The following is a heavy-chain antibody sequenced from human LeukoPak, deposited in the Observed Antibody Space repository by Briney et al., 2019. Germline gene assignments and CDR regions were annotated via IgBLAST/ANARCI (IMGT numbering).Heavy chain of an antibody. Sequence: GGSLRLSCAASGFTFSSHWMHWVRQAPGKGLVWVSRINDAGSSTSYADSVKGRFTVSRDNAKNTLNLQMNSLRAEDTAVYYCARDLFFSDAGYSSGWRAEYFHHWGQGTLVTVSS. CDR3: ARDLFFSDAGYSSGWRAEYFHH. J-gene: IGHJ1*01. V-gene: IGHV3-74*01. D-gene: IGHD6-19*01. CDR1: GFTFSSHW. CDR2: INDAGSST.